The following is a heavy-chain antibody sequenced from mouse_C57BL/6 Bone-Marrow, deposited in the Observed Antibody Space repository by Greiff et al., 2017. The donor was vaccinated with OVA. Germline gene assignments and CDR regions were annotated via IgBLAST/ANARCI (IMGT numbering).Heavy chain of an antibody. J-gene: IGHJ3*01. CDR1: GYTFTSYD. CDR3: AREEYYDYDGTWFAY. V-gene: IGHV1-85*01. CDR2: IYPRDGST. D-gene: IGHD2-4*01. Sequence: QVQLQQSGPELVKPGASVKLSCKASGYTFTSYDINWVKQRPGQGLEWIGWIYPRDGSTKYNEKFKGKATLTVDTSSSTAYMELHSLTSEDAAVYFCAREEYYDYDGTWFAYWGQGPLVTVSA.